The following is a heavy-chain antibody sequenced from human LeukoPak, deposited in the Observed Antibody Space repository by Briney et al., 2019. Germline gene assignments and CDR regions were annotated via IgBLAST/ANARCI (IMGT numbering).Heavy chain of an antibody. CDR1: GGTFSSYA. J-gene: IGHJ2*01. D-gene: IGHD3-10*01. CDR3: ARDTIWGRGSYLDV. V-gene: IGHV1-8*02. CDR2: MNPNSGNT. Sequence: ASVKVSCKASGGTFSSYAINWVRQATGQGLEWMGWMNPNSGNTGYAQKFQGTVTMTRDTSTSTVYMDLRSLRSEDTAVYYCARDTIWGRGSYLDVWGRGTLVTVSS.